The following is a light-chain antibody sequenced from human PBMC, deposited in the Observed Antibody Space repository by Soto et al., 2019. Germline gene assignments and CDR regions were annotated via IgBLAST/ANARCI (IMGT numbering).Light chain of an antibody. CDR1: STDVARYNY. Sequence: QSVLTHVASVSGAPGQSITISCTGTSTDVARYNYVSWYQQHPDKAPKLMIYEVTNRPSGVSNRFSGSKSGNTASLTISGLQAEDEADYYCSSYTSSSTAVFGTGTKVTVL. CDR2: EVT. CDR3: SSYTSSSTAV. V-gene: IGLV2-14*01. J-gene: IGLJ1*01.